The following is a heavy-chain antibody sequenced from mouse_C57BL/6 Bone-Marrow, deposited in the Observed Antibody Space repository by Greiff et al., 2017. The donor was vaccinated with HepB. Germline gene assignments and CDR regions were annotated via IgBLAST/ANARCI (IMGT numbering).Heavy chain of an antibody. V-gene: IGHV5-6*01. J-gene: IGHJ3*01. CDR2: ISSGGSYT. Sequence: EVMLVESGGDLVKPGGSLKLSCAASGFTFSSYGMSWVRQTPDTRLEWVATISSGGSYTYYPDSVKGRFTISRDNAKNTLYLQMSSLKSEDTAMYYGAPRWFAYWGQGTLVTVSA. D-gene: IGHD2-10*02. CDR1: GFTFSSYG. CDR3: APRWFAY.